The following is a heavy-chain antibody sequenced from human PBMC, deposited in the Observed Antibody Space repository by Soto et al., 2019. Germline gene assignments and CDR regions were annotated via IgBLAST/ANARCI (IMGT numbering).Heavy chain of an antibody. J-gene: IGHJ3*02. CDR2: FDPEDGET. CDR1: GYTLTELA. V-gene: IGHV1-24*01. CDR3: ATDQGGWSDAFDI. Sequence: VKVSCEASGYTLTELAMHWVRQAPGKGLEWMGGFDPEDGETIYAQKFQGRVTMTEDTSTDTAYMELSSLRSEDTAVYYCATDQGGWSDAFDIWGQGTMVTVSS. D-gene: IGHD6-19*01.